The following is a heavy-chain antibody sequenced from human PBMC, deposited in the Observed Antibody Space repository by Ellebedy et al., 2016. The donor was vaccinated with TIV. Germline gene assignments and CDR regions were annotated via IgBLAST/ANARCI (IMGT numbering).Heavy chain of an antibody. Sequence: AASVKVSCKASGGTFSSYAISWVRQAPGQGLEWMGWISAYNGNTNYAQKLQGRVTMTTDTSTSTAYMELRSLRSDDTAVYYCAARYCGGGTCYSFFDSWGQGTLVTVSS. V-gene: IGHV1-18*01. J-gene: IGHJ4*02. CDR3: AARYCGGGTCYSFFDS. CDR2: ISAYNGNT. D-gene: IGHD2-15*01. CDR1: GGTFSSYA.